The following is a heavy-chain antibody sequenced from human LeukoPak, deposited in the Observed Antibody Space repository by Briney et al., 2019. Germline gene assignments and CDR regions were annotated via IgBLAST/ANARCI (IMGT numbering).Heavy chain of an antibody. J-gene: IGHJ5*02. CDR1: GGSISSSSYY. CDR2: IYYSGST. D-gene: IGHD3-3*01. Sequence: PSETLSLTCTVSGGSISSSSYYWGWIRQPPGKGLEWIGNIYYSGSTSYNPSLKSRITILVDTSKNQFSLKLSSVTAADTAVYYCARAETQYYDFWSGYHNWFDPWGQGTLVTVSS. V-gene: IGHV4-39*07. CDR3: ARAETQYYDFWSGYHNWFDP.